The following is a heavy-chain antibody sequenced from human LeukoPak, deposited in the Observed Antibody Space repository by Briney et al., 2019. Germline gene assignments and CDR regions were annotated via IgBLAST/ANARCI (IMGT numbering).Heavy chain of an antibody. CDR3: ARQAAANSIDY. CDR2: INYSGST. CDR1: GGSISNYD. V-gene: IGHV4-59*08. Sequence: SEILSLTCTVSGGSISNYDWSWIRLPPGKGLEWIGYINYSGSTTYNPSLKSRVTISVDTSKNQFSLKLTSATAADTAVYYCARQAAANSIDYWGQGTVVTVSS. J-gene: IGHJ4*02. D-gene: IGHD2-2*01.